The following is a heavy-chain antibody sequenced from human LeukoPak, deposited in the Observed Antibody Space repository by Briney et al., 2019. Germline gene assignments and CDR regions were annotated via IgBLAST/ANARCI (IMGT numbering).Heavy chain of an antibody. CDR1: GDSVSGNSTA. CDR3: ARGGQGDGYSADEAFDF. Sequence: SQTLSLTCAISGDSVSGNSTAYNWIRQSPSRGLEWLGRTYYRSKWYNDYAVSVKSRIIINPDTSKNQLSLQLKSVTPEDTAVYYCARGGQGDGYSADEAFDFWGQGTMVTVSS. V-gene: IGHV6-1*01. CDR2: TYYRSKWYN. J-gene: IGHJ3*01. D-gene: IGHD5-24*01.